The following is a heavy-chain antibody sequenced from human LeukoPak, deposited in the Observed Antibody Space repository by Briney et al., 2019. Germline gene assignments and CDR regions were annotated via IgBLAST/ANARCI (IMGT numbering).Heavy chain of an antibody. J-gene: IGHJ4*02. CDR1: GGTFSSYA. CDR2: IIPIFGIA. Sequence: GSSVKVSCKASGGTFSSYAISWVRQAPGQGLEWMGRIIPIFGIANYAQKFQGRVTITADKSTSTAYMELSSLRSEDTAVYCCASDGSEVYGGNGSDYWGQGTLVTVSS. D-gene: IGHD4-23*01. V-gene: IGHV1-69*04. CDR3: ASDGSEVYGGNGSDY.